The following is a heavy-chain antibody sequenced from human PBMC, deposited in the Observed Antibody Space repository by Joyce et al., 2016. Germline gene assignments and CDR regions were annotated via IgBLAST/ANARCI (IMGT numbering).Heavy chain of an antibody. V-gene: IGHV3-49*05. Sequence: EVQLVESGGGLVKPGRSLRLSCTASGFTFGDYGVSWFRQAPGKGLEWVAFSRSKAYGGTTQYAASVKGRFPISRDDSKSIAYLQMNSLKTEDTAVYYCTREAGYSSGWYFYYFDYWGQGTLVTVSS. J-gene: IGHJ4*02. CDR2: SRSKAYGGTT. CDR3: TREAGYSSGWYFYYFDY. CDR1: GFTFGDYG. D-gene: IGHD6-19*01.